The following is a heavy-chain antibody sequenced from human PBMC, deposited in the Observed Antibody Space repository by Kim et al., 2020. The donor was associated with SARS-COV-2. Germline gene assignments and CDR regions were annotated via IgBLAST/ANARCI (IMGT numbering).Heavy chain of an antibody. J-gene: IGHJ6*02. CDR1: GFTFDDYA. V-gene: IGHV3-9*01. D-gene: IGHD3-9*01. CDR3: AKDMSPGYQNKNYYYYGMDV. Sequence: GGSLRLSCAASGFTFDDYAMHWVRQAPGKGLEWVSGISWNSGSIGYADSVKGRFTISRDNAKNSLYLQMNSLRAEDTALYYCAKDMSPGYQNKNYYYYGMDVRGQGTTVTVSS. CDR2: ISWNSGSI.